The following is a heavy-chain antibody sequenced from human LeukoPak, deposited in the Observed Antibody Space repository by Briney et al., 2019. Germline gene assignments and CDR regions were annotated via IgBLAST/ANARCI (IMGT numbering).Heavy chain of an antibody. Sequence: GGSLRLSCAASGFTFSKNWMHWVRQAPGKGLVWVSRINSDGSSTNYADSVKGRFTISRDNAKNTLYLQMNSLRAEDTAVYYCARGLDCSSTSCYGNVWGKGTTVTVSS. D-gene: IGHD2-2*01. CDR2: INSDGSST. CDR1: GFTFSKNW. CDR3: ARGLDCSSTSCYGNV. J-gene: IGHJ6*04. V-gene: IGHV3-74*01.